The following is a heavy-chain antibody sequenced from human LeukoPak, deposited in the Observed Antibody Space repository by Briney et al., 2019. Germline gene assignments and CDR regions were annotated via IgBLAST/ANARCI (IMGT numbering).Heavy chain of an antibody. J-gene: IGHJ6*02. V-gene: IGHV3-48*01. Sequence: GGSLRLSCAASGFTFSSYSMNWVRQAPGKGLEWVSYISSSSTIYYADSVKGRFTISRDNAKNSLYLQMNSLRAEDTAVYYCARETYSSGWWAGPARTYYYYGMDAWGQGTTVTVSS. D-gene: IGHD6-19*01. CDR3: ARETYSSGWWAGPARTYYYYGMDA. CDR1: GFTFSSYS. CDR2: ISSSSTI.